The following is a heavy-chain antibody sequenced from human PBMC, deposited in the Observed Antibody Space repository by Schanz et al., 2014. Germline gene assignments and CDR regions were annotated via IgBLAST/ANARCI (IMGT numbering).Heavy chain of an antibody. V-gene: IGHV3-30*04. D-gene: IGHD3-10*01. CDR1: GFTFSTYA. Sequence: VQLLESGGGLVQPGGSLRLSCAAFGFTFSTYAMHWVRQAPGKGLGWLAVISSDGFNKFYADSVKGRFTISRDNSKNTLYLQMNSLRTEDTAVYYCARGDMVRGVFDYWGQGTLVTVSS. CDR2: ISSDGFNK. J-gene: IGHJ4*02. CDR3: ARGDMVRGVFDY.